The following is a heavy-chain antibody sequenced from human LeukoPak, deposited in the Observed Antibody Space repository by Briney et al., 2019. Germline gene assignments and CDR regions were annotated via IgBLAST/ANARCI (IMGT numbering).Heavy chain of an antibody. D-gene: IGHD2-15*01. V-gene: IGHV1-18*01. J-gene: IGHJ5*02. CDR1: GYTFSNYG. CDR2: ISVYNGQT. Sequence: ASVKVSCKASGYTFSNYGIGWVRQAPRQGLEWMGWISVYNGQTNYAQKFQGRVTMTADTSTATAYMELRSLRSGDTAVYYCARCGLYCSGGSCYWNWFDPWGQGTLVTVSS. CDR3: ARCGLYCSGGSCYWNWFDP.